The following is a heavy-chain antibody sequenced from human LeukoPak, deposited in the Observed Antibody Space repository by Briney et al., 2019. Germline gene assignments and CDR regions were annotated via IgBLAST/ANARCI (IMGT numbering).Heavy chain of an antibody. V-gene: IGHV4-39*01. CDR2: IYYSGST. CDR1: GSSISSSSYY. J-gene: IGHJ4*02. D-gene: IGHD3-10*01. Sequence: SETLSLTCTVSGSSISSSSYYWGWIRQPPGKGLEWIGSIYYSGSTYYNPSLKSRVTISVDTSKNQFSLKLSSVTAADTAVYYCARQPRRPRERSGEDYWGQGTLVTVSS. CDR3: ARQPRRPRERSGEDY.